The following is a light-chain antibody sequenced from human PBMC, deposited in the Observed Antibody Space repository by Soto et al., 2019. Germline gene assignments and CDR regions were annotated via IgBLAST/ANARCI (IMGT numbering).Light chain of an antibody. J-gene: IGKJ2*01. CDR2: LGS. CDR1: QSLLHSNGYTY. Sequence: DIVMTQSPLSLPVTPGETASISCRSSQSLLHSNGYTYFDWYLQKPGQSPQLLIYLGSNRASGVPDRFSGSGSGTDFTLKISRVEAEDVGVYYCMQGPQTPYTFGQGTKLEI. V-gene: IGKV2-28*01. CDR3: MQGPQTPYT.